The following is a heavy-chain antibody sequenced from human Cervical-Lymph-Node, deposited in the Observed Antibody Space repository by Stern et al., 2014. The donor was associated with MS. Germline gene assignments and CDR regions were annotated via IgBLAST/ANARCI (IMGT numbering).Heavy chain of an antibody. CDR2: YYPGITT. CDR1: GISVGSNY. J-gene: IGHJ5*02. D-gene: IGHD6-6*01. V-gene: IGHV3-66*01. CDR3: TREMAARRLDP. Sequence: EVQLVQSGGGLVQRGGSLRLSCAASGISVGSNYMTWVRQAPGKGLEWVSRYYPGITTDYADSVRGRFSVSRDNSKNTVYLEMNSLTPEDTAVYYCTREMAARRLDPWGQGTRGVVSS.